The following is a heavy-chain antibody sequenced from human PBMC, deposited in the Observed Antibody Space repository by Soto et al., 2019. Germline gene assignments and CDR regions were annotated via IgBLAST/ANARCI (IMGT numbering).Heavy chain of an antibody. CDR1: GFTFSSYA. Sequence: GGSLRLSCAASGFTFSSYAMSWVRQAPGKGLEWVSAISGSGGSTYYADSVKGRFTISRDNSKNTLYLQMNSLRAEDTAVYYCARAGPGGGLYYYYYYMDVWGKGTTVTVSS. V-gene: IGHV3-23*01. D-gene: IGHD3-10*01. CDR3: ARAGPGGGLYYYYYYMDV. J-gene: IGHJ6*03. CDR2: ISGSGGST.